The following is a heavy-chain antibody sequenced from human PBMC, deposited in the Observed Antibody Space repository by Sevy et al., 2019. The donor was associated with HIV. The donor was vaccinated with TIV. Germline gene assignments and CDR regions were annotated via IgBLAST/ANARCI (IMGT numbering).Heavy chain of an antibody. Sequence: GGSLRLSCAASGFTFSSYAMHWVRQAPGKGLEWVAVISYDGSNKYYADSVKGRFTISRDNPKNTLYLQMNSLRAEDTAVYYCAREMGGYGSGRPIGYMDVWGKGTTVTVSS. V-gene: IGHV3-30-3*01. D-gene: IGHD5-18*01. CDR2: ISYDGSNK. CDR3: AREMGGYGSGRPIGYMDV. J-gene: IGHJ6*03. CDR1: GFTFSSYA.